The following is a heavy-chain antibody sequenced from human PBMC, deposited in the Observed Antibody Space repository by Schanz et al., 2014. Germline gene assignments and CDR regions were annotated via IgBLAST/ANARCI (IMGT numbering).Heavy chain of an antibody. D-gene: IGHD5-12*01. CDR1: GYSFTEYF. CDR2: INPNSGET. CDR3: ARARYPGYDCSGY. Sequence: QVQLVQSGPAVKKPGASMKVSCLASGYSFTEYFLHWVRQAPGQGLEWMGWINPNSGETNYEQKFKGRVTLTSDTSISTAFMELSALTSDVTATSFCARARYPGYDCSGYWGQGTLLIVSS. J-gene: IGHJ4*02. V-gene: IGHV1-2*02.